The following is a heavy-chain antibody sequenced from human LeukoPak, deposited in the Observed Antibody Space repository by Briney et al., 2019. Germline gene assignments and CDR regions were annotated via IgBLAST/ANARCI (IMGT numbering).Heavy chain of an antibody. V-gene: IGHV5-51*01. CDR2: IYPGDSDT. CDR3: AVQGIAAAPFDY. Sequence: GESLQISCQGSGSIFTSYWIGWVRQLPGKGLEWMGIIYPGDSDTRYSPSFQGQVTISADKSISTAYLQWSSLKASDTAMYYCAVQGIAAAPFDYWGQGTLVTVSS. CDR1: GSIFTSYW. D-gene: IGHD6-13*01. J-gene: IGHJ4*02.